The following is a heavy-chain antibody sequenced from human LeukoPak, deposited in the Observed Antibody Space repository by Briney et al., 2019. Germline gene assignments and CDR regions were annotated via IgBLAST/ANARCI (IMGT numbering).Heavy chain of an antibody. CDR1: GFTFSSYG. CDR2: ISSSSSYI. D-gene: IGHD5-12*01. CDR3: ARDMGEEWLQAFDY. Sequence: PGGSLRLSCAASGFTFSSYGMNWVRQAPGKGLEWVSSISSSSSYIYYADSVKGRFTISRDNAKNSLYLQMNSLRAEDTAVYYCARDMGEEWLQAFDYWGQGTLVTVSS. V-gene: IGHV3-21*01. J-gene: IGHJ4*02.